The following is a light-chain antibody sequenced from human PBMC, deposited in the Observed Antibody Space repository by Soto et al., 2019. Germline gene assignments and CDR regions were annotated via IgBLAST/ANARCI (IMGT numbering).Light chain of an antibody. CDR3: QQFAISKT. Sequence: IQMTHSPSTLSASVGDRVTITCRASHNIERWMAWYQQKPGKAPSLLIFDASTLHSGVPSRFSGSGSGTDFTLTISSLQPDDFETYYCQQFAISKTFGQGTKVDXK. CDR2: DAS. J-gene: IGKJ1*01. V-gene: IGKV1-5*01. CDR1: HNIERW.